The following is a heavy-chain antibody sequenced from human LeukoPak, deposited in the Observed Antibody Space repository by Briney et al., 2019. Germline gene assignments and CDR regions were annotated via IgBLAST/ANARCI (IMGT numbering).Heavy chain of an antibody. V-gene: IGHV3-23*01. CDR1: VYTFSSNA. J-gene: IGHJ4*02. CDR3: AKGPYRGDSYGAEDY. CDR2: LSGSVGST. D-gene: IGHD5-18*01. Sequence: PGGSLRLSCAASVYTFSSNAMSWVRQAPGRGLERVSALSGSVGSTYYADSVKGRFTISRDNSKNTLYLQMNSLRAEDTALYYCAKGPYRGDSYGAEDYWGQGTLVTVSS.